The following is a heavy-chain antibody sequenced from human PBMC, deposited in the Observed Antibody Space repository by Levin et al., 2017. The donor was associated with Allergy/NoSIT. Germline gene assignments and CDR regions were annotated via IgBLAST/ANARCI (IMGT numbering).Heavy chain of an antibody. CDR3: AKPYCGGDCYPAGFNY. Sequence: GGSLRLSCAASGFNFNIYAMTWVRQAPGKGLEWVSTFSGATDSTYYADSVKGRFTISKDNSKNTLFLQKNSLRAEDTAIYYCAKPYCGGDCYPAGFNYWGQGTLVTVSS. CDR1: GFNFNIYA. V-gene: IGHV3-23*01. CDR2: FSGATDST. D-gene: IGHD2-21*02. J-gene: IGHJ4*02.